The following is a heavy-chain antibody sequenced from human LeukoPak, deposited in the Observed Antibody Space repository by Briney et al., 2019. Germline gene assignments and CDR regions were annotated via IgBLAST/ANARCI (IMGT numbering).Heavy chain of an antibody. CDR3: ARQLYDFWSGYYSSPPGY. J-gene: IGHJ4*02. Sequence: GGSLRLSCAASGFTFSSYAMHWVRQAPGKGLEWVAVISYDGSNKYYADSVKGRFTISRDNSKNTLYLQMNSLRAEDTAVYYCARQLYDFWSGYYSSPPGYWGQGTLVTVSS. CDR1: GFTFSSYA. CDR2: ISYDGSNK. V-gene: IGHV3-30*04. D-gene: IGHD3-3*01.